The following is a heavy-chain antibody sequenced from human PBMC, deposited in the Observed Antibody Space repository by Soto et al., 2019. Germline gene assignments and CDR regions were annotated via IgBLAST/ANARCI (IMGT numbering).Heavy chain of an antibody. CDR3: ARGRKGYSSSWCVVVD. V-gene: IGHV4-34*01. Sequence: QVQLQQWGAGLLKPSEPLSLTCAVYGGSFSGYCWSWIRQPPGQGLEWIGEITHSGSSNYNPSLKSRVTISVDTSKNQFSLKLNSVTAADTAVYYCARGRKGYSSSWCVVVDWGQGTLVTVSS. CDR2: ITHSGSS. J-gene: IGHJ4*02. D-gene: IGHD6-13*01. CDR1: GGSFSGYC.